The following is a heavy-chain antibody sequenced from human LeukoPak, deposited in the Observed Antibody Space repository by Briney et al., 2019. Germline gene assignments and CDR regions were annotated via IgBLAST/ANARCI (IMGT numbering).Heavy chain of an antibody. Sequence: PGGSLRLSCAAFGFTFSSYAMTWVRQAPGKGLEWVSAISGSGDSTYNADSVKGRFTISRDNSKNTLYLQMNSLRAEDTAVYYCAKDVWQSSSCLDYWGQGTLVTVSS. CDR1: GFTFSSYA. D-gene: IGHD6-13*01. CDR2: ISGSGDST. CDR3: AKDVWQSSSCLDY. V-gene: IGHV3-23*01. J-gene: IGHJ4*02.